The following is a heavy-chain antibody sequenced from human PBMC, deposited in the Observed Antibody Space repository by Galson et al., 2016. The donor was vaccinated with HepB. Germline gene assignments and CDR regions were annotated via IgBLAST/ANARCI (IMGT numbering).Heavy chain of an antibody. CDR2: INYIGTT. J-gene: IGHJ6*02. V-gene: IGHV4-59*01. CDR3: ARGPADYYDRSAYKYYDYYYGMDV. D-gene: IGHD3-22*01. CDR1: GGSINTYY. Sequence: SETLSLTCTVSGGSINTYYWSWIRQPPGKGLEWVGYINYIGTTNYSPSLKGRVSLSVDTSKNQFSLKLTSVTAADTAVYYCARGPADYYDRSAYKYYDYYYGMDVWGQGTTVTVSS.